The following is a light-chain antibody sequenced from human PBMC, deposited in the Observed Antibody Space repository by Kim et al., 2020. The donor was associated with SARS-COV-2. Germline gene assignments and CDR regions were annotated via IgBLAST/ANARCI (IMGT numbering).Light chain of an antibody. CDR2: EVN. Sequence: GQSVTISCTGTNSDVGGYNYVSWYQQHPGKAPKLMIYEVNKRPSGVPDRFSGSKSGNTASLTVSGLQAEDEADYYCSSYAGNNNLVFGGGTQLTVL. CDR3: SSYAGNNNLV. CDR1: NSDVGGYNY. V-gene: IGLV2-8*01. J-gene: IGLJ3*02.